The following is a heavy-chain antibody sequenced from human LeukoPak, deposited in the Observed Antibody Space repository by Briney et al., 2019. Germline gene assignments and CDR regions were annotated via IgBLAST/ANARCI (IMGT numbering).Heavy chain of an antibody. J-gene: IGHJ4*02. Sequence: GGSLRLSCAASGFSFGSYWLHWVRQAPGKGLVWVSHIKSDGSSTSYADSVKGRFTISRDNSKNTLYLQMNSLRAEDTAVYYCAKGPEILFGELLQNYFDYWGQGTLVTVSS. V-gene: IGHV3-74*01. CDR2: IKSDGSST. CDR1: GFSFGSYW. D-gene: IGHD3-10*02. CDR3: AKGPEILFGELLQNYFDY.